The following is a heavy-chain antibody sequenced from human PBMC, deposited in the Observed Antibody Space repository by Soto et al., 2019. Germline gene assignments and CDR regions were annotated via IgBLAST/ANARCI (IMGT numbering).Heavy chain of an antibody. CDR2: IYWNGDK. CDR3: AHRPSGWFLFDY. J-gene: IGHJ4*02. V-gene: IGHV2-5*01. CDR1: GFSLSTSGVG. Sequence: QITLKESGPTLVKPTQTLTLTCTFSGFSLSTSGVGVGWIRQSPGKALQWLALIYWNGDKRYNPSLKTRLTNTKDTSKNQVVLTLTNMDPVDTATYYCAHRPSGWFLFDYWGQGTLVTVSS. D-gene: IGHD6-19*01.